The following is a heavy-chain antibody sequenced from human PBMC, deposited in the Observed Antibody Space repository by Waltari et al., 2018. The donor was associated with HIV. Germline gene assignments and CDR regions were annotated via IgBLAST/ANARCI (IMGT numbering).Heavy chain of an antibody. D-gene: IGHD1-26*01. Sequence: QVQLQESGPGLVKPSQTLSLTCTVSGGSISSGSYYWSWIRQPAGKGLEWIGRIYTSGSTNYNPSLKSRVTISVDTSKNQFSLKLSSVTAADTAVYYCARVSEYSGSYYGVYFDYWGQGTLVTVSS. J-gene: IGHJ4*02. CDR2: IYTSGST. CDR1: GGSISSGSYY. V-gene: IGHV4-61*02. CDR3: ARVSEYSGSYYGVYFDY.